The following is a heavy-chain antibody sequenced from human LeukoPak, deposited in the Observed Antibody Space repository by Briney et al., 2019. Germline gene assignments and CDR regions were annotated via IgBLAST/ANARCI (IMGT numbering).Heavy chain of an antibody. V-gene: IGHV3-21*01. J-gene: IGHJ2*01. Sequence: GGSLRLSCAASGFTFSSYSMNWVRQAPGKGLEWVSSISSSSSYIYYAHSVKGRFTISRDNAKNSLYLQMNSLRAEDTAVYYCARDFTKPYSSSWYGWYFDLWGRGTLVTVSS. CDR3: ARDFTKPYSSSWYGWYFDL. D-gene: IGHD6-13*01. CDR2: ISSSSSYI. CDR1: GFTFSSYS.